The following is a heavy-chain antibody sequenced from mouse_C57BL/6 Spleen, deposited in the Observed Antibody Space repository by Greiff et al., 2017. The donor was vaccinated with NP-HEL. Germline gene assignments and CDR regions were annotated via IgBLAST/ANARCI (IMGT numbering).Heavy chain of an antibody. CDR1: GFTFSSYA. D-gene: IGHD1-1*01. CDR2: ISAGGSYT. J-gene: IGHJ4*01. V-gene: IGHV5-4*03. CDR3: ARGLRSYYAMDY. Sequence: EVKLVESGGGLVKPGGSLKLSCAASGFTFSSYAMSWVRQTPEKRLEWVATISAGGSYTYYPDNVKGRFTISRDNAKNNLYLQMSHLKSEDTAMYYCARGLRSYYAMDYWGQGTSVTVSS.